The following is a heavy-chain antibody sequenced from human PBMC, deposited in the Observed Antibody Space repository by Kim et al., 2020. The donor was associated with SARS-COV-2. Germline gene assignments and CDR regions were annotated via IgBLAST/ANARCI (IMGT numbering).Heavy chain of an antibody. CDR3: AREDPWDSYGSGTYSYFDY. J-gene: IGHJ4*02. CDR2: ISGYNGKT. CDR1: GYTFYKSG. V-gene: IGHV1-18*01. D-gene: IGHD3-10*01. Sequence: ASVKVSCKTSGYTFYKSGISWVRQAPGQGLEWMAWISGYNGKTNYTQRFQGRLTVTTDTSTDTAYMELTGLRSDDTAVYFCAREDPWDSYGSGTYSYFDYWGQGTLVTVSS.